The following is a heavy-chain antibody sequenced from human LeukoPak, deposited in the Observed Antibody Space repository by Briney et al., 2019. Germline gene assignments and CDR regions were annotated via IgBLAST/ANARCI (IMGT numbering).Heavy chain of an antibody. CDR3: ARSWGADYYGMDV. CDR1: GSTFSSYE. Sequence: GGSLRLSYAASGSTFSSYEMNWVRQAPGKGLEWVSYISSSGRTIYYADSVKGRFTISRDNAKNSLYLQMNSLRVEDTAVYYCARSWGADYYGMDVWAQGTTVTISS. J-gene: IGHJ6*02. D-gene: IGHD3-16*01. CDR2: ISSSGRTI. V-gene: IGHV3-48*03.